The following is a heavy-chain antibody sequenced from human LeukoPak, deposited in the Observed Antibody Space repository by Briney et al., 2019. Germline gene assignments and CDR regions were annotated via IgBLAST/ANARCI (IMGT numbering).Heavy chain of an antibody. D-gene: IGHD1-1*01. V-gene: IGHV1-69*13. CDR1: GGTFNNYG. CDR2: IIPIFDTP. Sequence: ASVKVSCKASGGTFNNYGINWVRQAPGQGLEWMGGIIPIFDTPYYAQNFQDRFTITADESTSTAYMELTSLRSEDTAMCYCARVGFTTGFDYWGQGTLVTVSS. J-gene: IGHJ4*02. CDR3: ARVGFTTGFDY.